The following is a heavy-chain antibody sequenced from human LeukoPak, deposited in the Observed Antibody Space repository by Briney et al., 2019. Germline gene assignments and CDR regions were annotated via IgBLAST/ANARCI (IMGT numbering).Heavy chain of an antibody. CDR3: ARHDCSSTRCQYSFDY. CDR2: IYYSGST. D-gene: IGHD2-2*01. V-gene: IGHV4-59*08. J-gene: IGHJ4*02. CDR1: GGSISSYY. Sequence: PSETLSLTCTVSGGSISSYYWSWIRQPPGKGLEWIGYIYYSGSTNYNPSLKSRVTISVDTSKNQSSLKLSSVSAADTAVYYCARHDCSSTRCQYSFDYWGQGTLVTVSS.